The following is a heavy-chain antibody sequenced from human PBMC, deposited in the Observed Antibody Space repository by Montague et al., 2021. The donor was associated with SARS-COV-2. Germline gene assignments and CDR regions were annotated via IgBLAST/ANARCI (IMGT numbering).Heavy chain of an antibody. CDR1: GGSISSGSYY. Sequence: SETLSLTCTVSGGSISSGSYYWGWIRQPPGKGLGWIGSIYYSGSTYYNPSLKSRVTISVDTSKNQFSLKLSSVAAADTAVYYCASPTYYYDSSGSDAFDIWGQGTMVTVSS. CDR3: ASPTYYYDSSGSDAFDI. V-gene: IGHV4-39*01. CDR2: IYYSGST. J-gene: IGHJ3*02. D-gene: IGHD3-22*01.